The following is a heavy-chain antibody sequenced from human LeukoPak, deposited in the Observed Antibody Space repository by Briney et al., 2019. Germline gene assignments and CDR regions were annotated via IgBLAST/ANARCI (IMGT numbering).Heavy chain of an antibody. CDR2: INPNSGDT. J-gene: IGHJ4*02. CDR1: GYIFTGYY. Sequence: ASVKVSCKASGYIFTGYYMHWVRQAPGQGFEWMGWINPNSGDTNYAQKFQGRVTMTRDTSISTAYMELSRLRSDDTAVYYCARVRYRLAETYIDYWGQGTLVTVSS. D-gene: IGHD3-16*01. V-gene: IGHV1-2*02. CDR3: ARVRYRLAETYIDY.